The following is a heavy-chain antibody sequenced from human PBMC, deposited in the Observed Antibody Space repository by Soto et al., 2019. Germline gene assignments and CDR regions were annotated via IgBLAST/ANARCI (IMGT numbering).Heavy chain of an antibody. CDR2: IDYSGST. CDR3: ARIADYYGSGSHYFDY. J-gene: IGHJ4*02. Sequence: TLSLTCTVSGGSVSSGGYYWSWISQHPGKGLEWIGYIDYSGSTYYNPSLKSRVSISVDTSKNQFSLKLSSVTAADTAVYYCARIADYYGSGSHYFDYWGQGTLVTVSS. D-gene: IGHD3-10*01. V-gene: IGHV4-31*03. CDR1: GGSVSSGGYY.